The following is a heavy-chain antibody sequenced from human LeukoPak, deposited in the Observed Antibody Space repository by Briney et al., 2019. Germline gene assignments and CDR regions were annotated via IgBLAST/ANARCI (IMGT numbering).Heavy chain of an antibody. V-gene: IGHV3-23*01. CDR3: ARGGTNYYYMDV. J-gene: IGHJ6*03. CDR1: GFTFNSYA. CDR2: LSGSGDRT. Sequence: GGSLRLSCAASGFTFNSYAMSWVRQAPGKGLEWVSALSGSGDRTFYVDSVKGRFTVSRDNSKNTLYLQMDSLRVDDTALYYGARGGTNYYYMDVWGNGTTVTVSS.